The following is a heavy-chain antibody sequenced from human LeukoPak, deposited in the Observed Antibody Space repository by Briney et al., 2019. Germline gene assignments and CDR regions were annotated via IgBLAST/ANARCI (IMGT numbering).Heavy chain of an antibody. CDR1: GGSINDYY. CDR3: AGRSRSAWYYDS. CDR2: IDYSGST. V-gene: IGHV4-59*01. J-gene: IGHJ4*02. Sequence: KTSETLSLTCTVSGGSINDYYWSWIRQPPGKGLEWIGYIDYSGSTNYNPSLQSRVSISLDTPKNQLSLKLSSVTAADTAVYYCAGRSRSAWYYDSWGQGTLVTVSS. D-gene: IGHD6-19*01.